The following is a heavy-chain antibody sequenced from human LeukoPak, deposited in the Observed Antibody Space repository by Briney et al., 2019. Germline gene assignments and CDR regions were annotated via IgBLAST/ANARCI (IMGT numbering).Heavy chain of an antibody. CDR2: IYYSGST. D-gene: IGHD6-19*01. CDR3: ARDGGYTSGWFD. Sequence: LETLSLTSTVSGGSISSYYWSWIRQPPGKGLEWIGYIYYSGSTNYNPSLKSRVTISLDTSKNQFSLKLSSVTAADTAVYYCARDGGYTSGWFDWGQGTLVTVSS. V-gene: IGHV4-59*01. J-gene: IGHJ4*02. CDR1: GGSISSYY.